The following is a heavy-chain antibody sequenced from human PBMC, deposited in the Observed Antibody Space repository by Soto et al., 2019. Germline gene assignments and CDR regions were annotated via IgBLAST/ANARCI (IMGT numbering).Heavy chain of an antibody. CDR2: IIPIFGIA. Sequence: SVKVSCKASGGTFSSYTLNWVRQAPGQGLEWMGRIIPIFGIANYAQKFQGRVTITADKSTSTAYMELSSLRSEDTAVYYCARDCTNGVCYWDYWGQGTLVTVSS. CDR3: ARDCTNGVCYWDY. D-gene: IGHD2-8*01. J-gene: IGHJ4*02. V-gene: IGHV1-69*04. CDR1: GGTFSSYT.